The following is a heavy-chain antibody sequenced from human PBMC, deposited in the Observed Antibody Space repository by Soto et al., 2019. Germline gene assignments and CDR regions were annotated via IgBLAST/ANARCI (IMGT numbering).Heavy chain of an antibody. J-gene: IGHJ5*02. CDR2: ITDSGGST. D-gene: IGHD4-17*01. CDR3: LGPMTTVTTP. Sequence: GGSLRLSCAASGFTFSSYVMSWVRQAPGKGLEWVSAITDSGGSTYYADSVKGRFTISRDNAKNSLYLQMNSLRAEDTAVYYCLGPMTTVTTPWGQGTLVTVSS. CDR1: GFTFSSYV. V-gene: IGHV3-23*01.